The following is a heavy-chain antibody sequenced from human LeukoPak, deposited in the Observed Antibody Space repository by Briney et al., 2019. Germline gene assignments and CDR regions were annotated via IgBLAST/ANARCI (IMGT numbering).Heavy chain of an antibody. CDR1: GYTFTSYG. Sequence: ASVKVSCKASGYTFTSYGISWVRQAPGQGLEWMGWINPNSGGTNYAQKFQGRVTMTRDTSISTAYMELSRLRSDDTAVYYCARGFIAARPGWFDPWGQGTLVTVSS. CDR2: INPNSGGT. D-gene: IGHD6-6*01. J-gene: IGHJ5*02. CDR3: ARGFIAARPGWFDP. V-gene: IGHV1-2*02.